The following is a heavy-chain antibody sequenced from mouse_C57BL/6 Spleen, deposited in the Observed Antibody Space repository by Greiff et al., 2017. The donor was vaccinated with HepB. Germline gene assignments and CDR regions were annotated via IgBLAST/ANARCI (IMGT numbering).Heavy chain of an antibody. CDR1: GYTFTSYW. Sequence: QVQLQQPGAELVRPGTSVKLSCKASGYTFTSYWMHWVKQRPGQGLEWIGVIDPSDSYTNYNQKFKGKATLTVDTSSSTAYMQLSSLTSEDSAVYYCALTGTKAMDYWGQGTSVTVSS. CDR2: IDPSDSYT. CDR3: ALTGTKAMDY. J-gene: IGHJ4*01. V-gene: IGHV1-59*01. D-gene: IGHD4-1*01.